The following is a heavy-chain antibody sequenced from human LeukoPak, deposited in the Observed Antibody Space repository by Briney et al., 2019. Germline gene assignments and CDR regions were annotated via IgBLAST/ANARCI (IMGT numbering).Heavy chain of an antibody. CDR2: IYPGDSDT. V-gene: IGHV5-51*01. J-gene: IGHJ4*02. D-gene: IGHD6-19*01. CDR3: ARTLVGSGWYHFDY. CDR1: GYTFTNYW. Sequence: GESLKISCKGSGYTFTNYWIGWVRQMPGKGLEWMGIIYPGDSDTRYSPSFQGQVTISADKSVSTAYLQWSSLKASDTAMYYCARTLVGSGWYHFDYWGQGTLVTVSS.